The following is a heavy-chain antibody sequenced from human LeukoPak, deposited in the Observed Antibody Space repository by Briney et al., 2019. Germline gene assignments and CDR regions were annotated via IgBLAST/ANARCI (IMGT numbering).Heavy chain of an antibody. D-gene: IGHD2-15*01. Sequence: GESLQISCKGAGYSFTSYWIGWVRQMPGKGLEGMGIIYPGDSDTRYSPSFQGQVTISADKSISTAYLQWSSLKASDTAMYYCARGARDIVVVVAAGAFDIWGQGTMVTVSS. J-gene: IGHJ3*02. V-gene: IGHV5-51*01. CDR1: GYSFTSYW. CDR2: IYPGDSDT. CDR3: ARGARDIVVVVAAGAFDI.